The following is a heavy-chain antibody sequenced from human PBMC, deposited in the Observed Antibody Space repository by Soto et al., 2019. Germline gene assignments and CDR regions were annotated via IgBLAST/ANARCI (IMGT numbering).Heavy chain of an antibody. Sequence: ASVKVSCKASGYTFTSYGISWVRQAPGQGLEWMGWISAYNGNTNYAQKLQGRVTMTTDTSTSTAYMELRSLRSDDTAVYYCARDRVSTIFGVVTYFDYCGQRTLVPVSS. V-gene: IGHV1-18*01. D-gene: IGHD3-3*01. J-gene: IGHJ4*02. CDR2: ISAYNGNT. CDR1: GYTFTSYG. CDR3: ARDRVSTIFGVVTYFDY.